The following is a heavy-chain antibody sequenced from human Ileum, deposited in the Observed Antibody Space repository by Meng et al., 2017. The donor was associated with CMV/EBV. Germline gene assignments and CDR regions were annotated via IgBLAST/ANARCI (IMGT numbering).Heavy chain of an antibody. CDR3: ARGFEYKNLSHGAFDY. CDR2: IVPLLTTA. Sequence: GTFTNYAFIWVRHAPGHGPQWVGGIVPLLTTAHYAQIFRGRVTITTNKSTNTVYMELSSLKPDDTAVYYCARGFEYKNLSHGAFDYWGRGTLVTVSS. D-gene: IGHD2/OR15-2a*01. J-gene: IGHJ4*02. V-gene: IGHV1-69*05. CDR1: GTFTNYA.